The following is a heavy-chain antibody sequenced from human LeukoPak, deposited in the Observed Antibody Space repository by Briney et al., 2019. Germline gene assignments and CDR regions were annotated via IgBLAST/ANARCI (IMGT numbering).Heavy chain of an antibody. CDR1: GGSISSYY. J-gene: IGHJ4*02. D-gene: IGHD2-21*02. Sequence: SETLSLTCTVSGGSISSYYWSWIRQPPGKGLEWIGYIYYSGSTNYNPSLKSRVTMSVDTSKNQFSLKLTSVTAADTAVYYCAREAYCGGDCYIIDYWGQGTLVTVSS. CDR2: IYYSGST. CDR3: AREAYCGGDCYIIDY. V-gene: IGHV4-59*01.